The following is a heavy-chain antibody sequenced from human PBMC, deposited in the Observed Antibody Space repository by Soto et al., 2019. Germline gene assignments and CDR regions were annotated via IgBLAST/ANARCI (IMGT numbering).Heavy chain of an antibody. Sequence: EVQLVESGGGLVQPGGSLRLSCSVSGFPFSNYAMSWVRQAPGKGLEWVSSTSGGGGGTHYADSMKGRFTISRDNSKNTLHLEMSSLRADDTAVYYCAKGAQSVRLTAYHAFDSWGQGTLVAASS. D-gene: IGHD3-9*01. V-gene: IGHV3-23*04. J-gene: IGHJ4*02. CDR1: GFPFSNYA. CDR2: TSGGGGGT. CDR3: AKGAQSVRLTAYHAFDS.